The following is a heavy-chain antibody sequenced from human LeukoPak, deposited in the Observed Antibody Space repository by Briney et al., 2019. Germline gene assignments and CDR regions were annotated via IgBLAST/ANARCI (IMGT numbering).Heavy chain of an antibody. V-gene: IGHV4-4*02. CDR3: AREGGPYRPLDY. Sequence: SGTLSLTCGVSGGSISNTNLWTWVRQPPRSGLDWIGEVNLQGSTNYNPSLKSRVAISVDKFENHISLKLTSVTAADTAVYYCAREGGPYRPLDYSGQGTLVTVAS. CDR1: GGSISNTNL. J-gene: IGHJ4*02. CDR2: VNLQGST.